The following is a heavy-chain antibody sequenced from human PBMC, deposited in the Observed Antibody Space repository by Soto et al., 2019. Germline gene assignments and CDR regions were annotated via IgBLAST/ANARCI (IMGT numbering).Heavy chain of an antibody. CDR3: ARGLIYCSSTSCYDRSPPYYYYYGMDV. CDR2: INPNSGGT. J-gene: IGHJ6*02. Sequence: GASVKVSCKASGYTFTGYYMHWVRQAPGQGLEWMGWINPNSGGTNYAQKFQGWVTMTRDTSISTAYMELSRLRSDDTAVYYCARGLIYCSSTSCYDRSPPYYYYYGMDVWGQGTTVTVSS. V-gene: IGHV1-2*04. CDR1: GYTFTGYY. D-gene: IGHD2-2*01.